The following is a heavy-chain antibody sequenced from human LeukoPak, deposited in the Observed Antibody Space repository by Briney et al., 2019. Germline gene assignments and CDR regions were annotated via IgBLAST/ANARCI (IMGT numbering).Heavy chain of an antibody. CDR2: IIPIFGTA. D-gene: IGHD3-22*01. CDR1: GYTFTSYG. V-gene: IGHV1-69*13. J-gene: IGHJ3*02. Sequence: ASVKVSCKASGYTFTSYGISWVRQAPGQGLEWMGGIIPIFGTANYAQKFQGRVTITADESTSTAYMELSSLRSEDTAVYYCARDRAGYYYDSSGHLAYFDIWGQGTMVTVSS. CDR3: ARDRAGYYYDSSGHLAYFDI.